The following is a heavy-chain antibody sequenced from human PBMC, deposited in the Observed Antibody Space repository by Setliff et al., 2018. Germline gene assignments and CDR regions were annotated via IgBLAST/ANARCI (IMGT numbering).Heavy chain of an antibody. CDR3: ARVRDCSGGICHRGFHHYMDV. Sequence: SVKVSCKASGFSFSTFGFSWVRQAPGQGLEWMGGIIPMFGTTNYARRFRGRVTITADESTTTAYLELSSLRSEDTAVYYCARVRDCSGGICHRGFHHYMDVWGKGTTVTVSS. D-gene: IGHD2-15*01. CDR1: GFSFSTFG. CDR2: IIPMFGTT. V-gene: IGHV1-69*13. J-gene: IGHJ6*03.